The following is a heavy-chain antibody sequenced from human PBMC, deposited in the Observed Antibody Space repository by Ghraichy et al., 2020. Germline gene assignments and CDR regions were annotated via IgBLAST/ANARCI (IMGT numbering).Heavy chain of an antibody. V-gene: IGHV3-48*02. CDR2: ISSSSSTI. CDR3: ARACAGGDCYPDLEYFQH. CDR1: GFTFSSYS. D-gene: IGHD2-21*02. J-gene: IGHJ1*01. Sequence: GGSLRLSCAASGFTFSSYSMNWVRQAPGKGLEWVSYISSSSSTIYYADSVKGRFTISRDNAKNSLYLQMNSLRDEDTAVYYCARACAGGDCYPDLEYFQHWGQGTLVTVSS.